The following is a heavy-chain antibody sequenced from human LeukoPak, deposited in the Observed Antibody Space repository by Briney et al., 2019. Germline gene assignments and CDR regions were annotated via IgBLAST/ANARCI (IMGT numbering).Heavy chain of an antibody. CDR3: ARAGQEWFGELGFDS. Sequence: GGSLRLSCAASGLTFSNAWMSWVRQAPGKGLEWVANIKQDGSEKYYVASVKGRFTISRDNAKNSLYLRMNSLRAEDTAMYYCARAGQEWFGELGFDSWGQGTLVTVSS. CDR1: GLTFSNAW. D-gene: IGHD3-10*01. V-gene: IGHV3-7*01. J-gene: IGHJ4*02. CDR2: IKQDGSEK.